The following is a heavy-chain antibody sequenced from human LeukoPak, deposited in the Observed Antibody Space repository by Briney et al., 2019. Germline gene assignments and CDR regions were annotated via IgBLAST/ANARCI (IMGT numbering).Heavy chain of an antibody. D-gene: IGHD3-9*01. CDR2: MNPNSGNT. CDR3: ARGRELRYFDWLPSFDY. V-gene: IGHV1-8*01. CDR1: GYTFTSYD. Sequence: GASVKVSCKASGYTFTSYDINWVRQATGQGLEWMGWMNPNSGNTGYAQKFQGRVTMTRNTSISTAYMELSSLRSEDTAVYYCARGRELRYFDWLPSFDYWGQGTLVTVSS. J-gene: IGHJ4*02.